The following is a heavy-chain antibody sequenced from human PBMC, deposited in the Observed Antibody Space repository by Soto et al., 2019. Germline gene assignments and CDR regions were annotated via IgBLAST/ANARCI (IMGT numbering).Heavy chain of an antibody. CDR1: GGSISSYY. Sequence: SETLSLTCSVSGGSISSYYWSWIRQPPGKGLEWIGFIYYSGNTNYNPSLKSRVAISVDTSKNQFSLKVSSVTAADTAVYYCARSEQGFMVGVHFDDWGQGTLVTVS. V-gene: IGHV4-59*01. CDR2: IYYSGNT. D-gene: IGHD1-26*01. J-gene: IGHJ4*02. CDR3: ARSEQGFMVGVHFDD.